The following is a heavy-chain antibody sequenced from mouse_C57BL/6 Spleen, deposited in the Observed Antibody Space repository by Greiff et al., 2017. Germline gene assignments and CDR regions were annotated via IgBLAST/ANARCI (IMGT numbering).Heavy chain of an antibody. CDR1: GFTFSSYA. D-gene: IGHD1-1*01. J-gene: IGHJ1*03. Sequence: EVKLMESGGGLVKPGGSLKLSCAASGFTFSSYAMSWVRQTPEKRLEWVATISDGGSYTYYPDNVKGRFTISRDNAKNNLYLQMRHLKSEDTAMYYCATPYYGSSYGYFDVWGTGTTVTVSS. CDR3: ATPYYGSSYGYFDV. V-gene: IGHV5-4*03. CDR2: ISDGGSYT.